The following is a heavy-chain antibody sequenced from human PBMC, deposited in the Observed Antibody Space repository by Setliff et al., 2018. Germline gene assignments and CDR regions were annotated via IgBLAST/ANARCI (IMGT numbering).Heavy chain of an antibody. V-gene: IGHV3-30*07. J-gene: IGHJ2*01. CDR3: ARDLVKDIVVVVWYFDL. CDR1: GFTFGSHA. CDR2: ISYDGSNQ. D-gene: IGHD2-15*01. Sequence: GGSLRLSCAASGFTFGSHAMHWVRQAPGKGLEWVAVISYDGSNQYYADSVKGRFTISRDNAKNSLYLQMNSLRAEDTAVYYCARDLVKDIVVVVWYFDLWGRGTLVTVSS.